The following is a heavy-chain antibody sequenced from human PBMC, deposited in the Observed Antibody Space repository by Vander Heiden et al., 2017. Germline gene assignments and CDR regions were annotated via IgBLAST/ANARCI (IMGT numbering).Heavy chain of an antibody. J-gene: IGHJ4*02. CDR1: GFTFSTYR. CDR2: INSDGSST. V-gene: IGHV3-74*01. CDR3: ARVGTSGYYWVDY. D-gene: IGHD3-22*01. Sequence: EVQLVESGGGLVQPGGSLRLSCAASGFTFSTYRMHWVRQAPGKGLVWVSRINSDGSSTIYADSVKGRFTISRDNAKNTLSLQMSSLRAEDTAVYYCARVGTSGYYWVDYWGQGTLVTVSS.